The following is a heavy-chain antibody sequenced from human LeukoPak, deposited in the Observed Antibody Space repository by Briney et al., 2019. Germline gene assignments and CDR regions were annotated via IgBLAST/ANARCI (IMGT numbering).Heavy chain of an antibody. Sequence: SKTLSLTCTVSGGSINSYYWSWIRQPPGKGLEWMGYIYYSGSTNYNPSLTSRVTISVDTSKNKFSLRLSSVTAADTAVYYCARVTGYMTADYFYYSGQGTLITVSS. V-gene: IGHV4-59*01. D-gene: IGHD6-13*01. CDR1: GGSINSYY. J-gene: IGHJ4*02. CDR2: IYYSGST. CDR3: ARVTGYMTADYFYY.